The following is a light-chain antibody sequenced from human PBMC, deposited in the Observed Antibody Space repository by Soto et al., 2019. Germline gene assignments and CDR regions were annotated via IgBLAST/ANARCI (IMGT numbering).Light chain of an antibody. Sequence: IQLTQPPSSMSASVGDRVTITCLASQGISTSLAWYQQKPGKAPKLLIYDASTLQSGVPSRFSGSGSGTDFSLTISSLRPEDFGTYYCQQLNSYPFTLGGGTKVEIK. CDR2: DAS. V-gene: IGKV1-9*01. CDR1: QGISTS. J-gene: IGKJ4*01. CDR3: QQLNSYPFT.